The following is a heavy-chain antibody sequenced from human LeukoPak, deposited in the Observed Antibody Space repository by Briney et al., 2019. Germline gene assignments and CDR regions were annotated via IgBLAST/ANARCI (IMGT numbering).Heavy chain of an antibody. Sequence: QTGGSLRLSCGASGLIFNTYWMSWVRQAPGKGLEWVANIKKDGSEKYYVDSVKGRFTISRDNAKNTLYLQMNSLRAEDTAVYYCAKEDSSGYSPRGYFDYWGQGTLVTVSS. CDR2: IKKDGSEK. J-gene: IGHJ4*02. V-gene: IGHV3-7*03. CDR3: AKEDSSGYSPRGYFDY. CDR1: GLIFNTYW. D-gene: IGHD3-22*01.